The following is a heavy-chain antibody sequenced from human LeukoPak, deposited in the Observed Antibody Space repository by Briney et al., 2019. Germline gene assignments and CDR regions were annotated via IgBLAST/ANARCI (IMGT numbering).Heavy chain of an antibody. CDR2: IYYSGST. Sequence: SSETLSLTCTVSGGSISNYYWSWIRQPPGKGLEWIGYIYYSGSTNYNPSLKSRVTISVDTSKNQFSLKLSSVTAADTAVYYCARLLVVAAYYFDYWGQGTLVTVSS. V-gene: IGHV4-59*12. CDR1: GGSISNYY. CDR3: ARLLVVAAYYFDY. D-gene: IGHD2-15*01. J-gene: IGHJ4*02.